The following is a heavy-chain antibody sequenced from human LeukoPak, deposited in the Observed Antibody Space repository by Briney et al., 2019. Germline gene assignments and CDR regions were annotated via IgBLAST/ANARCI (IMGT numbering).Heavy chain of an antibody. D-gene: IGHD5-18*01. CDR1: GYTFTSYG. CDR2: ISAYNGNT. CDR3: ARDLEPNSYGYSVDY. Sequence: ASVKVSCKASGYTFTSYGISWVRQAPGQGLEWMGWISAYNGNTNYAQKLQGRVTMTTDTSTSTAYMELRSLRSDDTAVYYCARDLEPNSYGYSVDYWGQGTLVTVSS. V-gene: IGHV1-18*01. J-gene: IGHJ4*02.